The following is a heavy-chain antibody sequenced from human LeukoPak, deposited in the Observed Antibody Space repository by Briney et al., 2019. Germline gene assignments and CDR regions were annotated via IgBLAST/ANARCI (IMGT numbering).Heavy chain of an antibody. CDR3: ARDEDTYYYYYGMDV. Sequence: ASVKVSCKASGYTFISYGISWVRQAPGQGLEWMGWISAYNGNTNYAQKLQGRVTMTTDTSTSTADMELRSLRSDDTAVYYCARDEDTYYYYYGMDVWGQGTTVTVSS. CDR2: ISAYNGNT. V-gene: IGHV1-18*01. CDR1: GYTFISYG. J-gene: IGHJ6*02.